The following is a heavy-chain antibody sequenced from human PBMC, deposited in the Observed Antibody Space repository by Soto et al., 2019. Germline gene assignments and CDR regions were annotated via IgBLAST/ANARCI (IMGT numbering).Heavy chain of an antibody. V-gene: IGHV4-30-4*01. CDR2: IYYSGSS. CDR3: AAGPPWEQLFDY. D-gene: IGHD1-26*01. Sequence: TLSLTFPVSGGSIPSADYYWSWIRQPPGKGLEWIGYIYYSGSSYYNPSLKCRITMSADTSKNQLSLNLSSLTAADTAMYYCAAGPPWEQLFDYWGQGTLVTVSS. CDR1: GGSIPSADYY. J-gene: IGHJ4*02.